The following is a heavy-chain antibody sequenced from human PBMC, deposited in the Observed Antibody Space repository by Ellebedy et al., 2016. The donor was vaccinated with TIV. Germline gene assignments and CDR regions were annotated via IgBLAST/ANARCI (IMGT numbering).Heavy chain of an antibody. CDR1: GFTVSINY. V-gene: IGHV3-66*01. CDR3: ARDDSVLHGILPVYFDY. J-gene: IGHJ4*02. CDR2: IYSGGST. Sequence: GGSLRLSCAASGFTVSINYMSWVRQAPGKGLEWVSVIYSGGSTYYADSVKGRFTISRDNSKNTLYLQMNSLRAEDTAVYYCARDDSVLHGILPVYFDYWGQGTLVTVSS. D-gene: IGHD1-1*01.